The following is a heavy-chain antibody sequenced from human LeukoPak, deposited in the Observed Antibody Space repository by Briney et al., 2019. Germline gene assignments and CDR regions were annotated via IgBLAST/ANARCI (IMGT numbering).Heavy chain of an antibody. CDR1: GGTFSSYA. CDR3: ARDGGTTGY. V-gene: IGHV1-2*02. Sequence: GASVKVSCKASGGTFSSYAISWVRQAPGQGLEWMGWINPNSGGTNYAQRFQGRVTMTRDTSISTAYMELSRLRSDDTAVYYCARDGGTTGYWGQGTLVTVSS. CDR2: INPNSGGT. J-gene: IGHJ4*02. D-gene: IGHD1-7*01.